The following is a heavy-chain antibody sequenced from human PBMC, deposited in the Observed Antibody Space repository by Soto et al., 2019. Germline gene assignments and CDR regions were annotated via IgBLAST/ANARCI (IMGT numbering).Heavy chain of an antibody. Sequence: PSETLSLTCTVSGGSTNSGGYYWSWIRQHPGKGLEWIGHIYYSGSTSYNPSLKSRVTISVDTSKKRFSLNLSSATAADTAVYHCARANLMGTIGYWGQGALVTVSS. V-gene: IGHV4-31*03. CDR1: GGSTNSGGYY. CDR3: ARANLMGTIGY. CDR2: IYYSGST. J-gene: IGHJ4*02. D-gene: IGHD2-8*01.